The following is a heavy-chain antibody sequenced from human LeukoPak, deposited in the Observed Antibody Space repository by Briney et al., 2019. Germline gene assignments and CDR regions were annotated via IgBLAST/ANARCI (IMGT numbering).Heavy chain of an antibody. V-gene: IGHV4-34*01. CDR3: ARSGYYDILTGYYWSDPYYFDY. Sequence: SETLSLTCAVYGGSFSGYYWSWIRQPPGKGLEWIGEINHSGSTNYNPSLKSRVTISVDTSKNQFSLKLSSVTAADTAVYYCARSGYYDILTGYYWSDPYYFDYWGQGTLVTVSS. CDR1: GGSFSGYY. J-gene: IGHJ4*02. D-gene: IGHD3-9*01. CDR2: INHSGST.